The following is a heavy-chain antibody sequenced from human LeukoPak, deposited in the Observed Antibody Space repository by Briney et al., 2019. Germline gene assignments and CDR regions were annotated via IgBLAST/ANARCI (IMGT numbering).Heavy chain of an antibody. CDR1: GYTFTGYY. Sequence: GASVKVSCKASGYTFTGYYMHWVRQAPGQGLEWMGRINPNSGGTNYAQKFQGRVTMTRDTSISTAYMELSRLRSDDTAVYYCARRASYCTNGVCYKNYYYMDVWGKGTTVTVSS. CDR2: INPNSGGT. CDR3: ARRASYCTNGVCYKNYYYMDV. D-gene: IGHD2-8*01. J-gene: IGHJ6*03. V-gene: IGHV1-2*06.